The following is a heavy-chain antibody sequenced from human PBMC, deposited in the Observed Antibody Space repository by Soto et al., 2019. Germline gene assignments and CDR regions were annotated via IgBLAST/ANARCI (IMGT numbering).Heavy chain of an antibody. CDR2: ISGSGGST. CDR3: AKDSSAMGDFWSGYLNWFDP. J-gene: IGHJ5*02. CDR1: GFTFSSYA. V-gene: IGHV3-23*01. D-gene: IGHD3-3*01. Sequence: GGSLRLSCAASGFTFSSYAMSWVRQAPGKGLEWVSAISGSGGSTYYADSVKGRFTISRDNSKNTLYLQMNSLRAEDTAVYYCAKDSSAMGDFWSGYLNWFDPWGQGTLVTVSS.